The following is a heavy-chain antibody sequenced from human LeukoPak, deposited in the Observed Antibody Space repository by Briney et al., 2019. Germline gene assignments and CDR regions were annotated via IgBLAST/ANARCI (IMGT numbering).Heavy chain of an antibody. CDR1: GFTFSSYA. J-gene: IGHJ4*02. CDR2: ISGSGSAT. D-gene: IGHD3-16*01. Sequence: PGGSLRLSCAASGFTFSSYAMSWVRQAPGKGLEWVSTISGSGSATIYADSVKGRFTISRDNAKNTLYLQMNTLRAEDTAVYYCARVNVCPRCHFDYWGQGTLVTVSS. CDR3: ARVNVCPRCHFDY. V-gene: IGHV3-23*01.